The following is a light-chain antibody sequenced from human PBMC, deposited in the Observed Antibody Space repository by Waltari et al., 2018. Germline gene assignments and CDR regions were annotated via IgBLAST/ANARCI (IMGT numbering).Light chain of an antibody. Sequence: DIQMTQSPSSLSASVGDRVTITCRASQSIRAYLNWYQQQPGKAPNLLIYATSSLQSGVPSRLSGSGAGTDFTLTISSLQPEDFATYFCQQTYFTVETFGPGTKVDIK. CDR2: ATS. J-gene: IGKJ3*01. CDR3: QQTYFTVET. CDR1: QSIRAY. V-gene: IGKV1-39*01.